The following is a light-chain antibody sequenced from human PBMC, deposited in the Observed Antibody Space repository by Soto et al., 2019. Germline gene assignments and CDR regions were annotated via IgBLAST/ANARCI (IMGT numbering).Light chain of an antibody. Sequence: EIVMTQSPATLSVSPGERATLSCRASQSVSSNLAWYQQKPGQAPRLLIYGASTRATGIPARFSGSGSGTEFTLTICSLQSEDFAVYYCQQYNNWNTFGQGTKLEIK. CDR3: QQYNNWNT. CDR2: GAS. J-gene: IGKJ2*01. V-gene: IGKV3-15*01. CDR1: QSVSSN.